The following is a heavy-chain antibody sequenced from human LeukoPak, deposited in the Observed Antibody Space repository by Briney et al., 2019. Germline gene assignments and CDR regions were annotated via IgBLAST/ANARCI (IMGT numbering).Heavy chain of an antibody. J-gene: IGHJ4*02. V-gene: IGHV3-30-3*01. D-gene: IGHD2-15*01. Sequence: GRSLTLSCTASGFTPSRFAMHWVRQAPGKGLEWLGHMSDDGSEKHYVDSVRGRFTISRDPSKNTLYLEMTSLRTEDTAVYYCAREADSGYYRTVDYWGQGTMVTVS. CDR3: AREADSGYYRTVDY. CDR2: MSDDGSEK. CDR1: GFTPSRFA.